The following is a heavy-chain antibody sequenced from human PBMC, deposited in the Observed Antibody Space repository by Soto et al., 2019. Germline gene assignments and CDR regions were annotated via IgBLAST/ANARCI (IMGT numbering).Heavy chain of an antibody. CDR3: ARHLYGVVAETWFDP. CDR1: GGSISSSSHY. D-gene: IGHD2-2*01. J-gene: IGHJ5*02. CDR2: VYSSGST. V-gene: IGHV4-39*01. Sequence: SETLSLTCTVSGGSISSSSHYWGWIRQPPGKGLEWIGSVYSSGSTYYNPSLKSRVTISVDTSKNQFSLNLRSVTAADTALYYCARHLYGVVAETWFDPWGQGNLVTVSS.